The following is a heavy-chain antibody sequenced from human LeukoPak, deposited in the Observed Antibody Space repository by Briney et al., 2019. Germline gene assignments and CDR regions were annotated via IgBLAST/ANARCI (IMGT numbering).Heavy chain of an antibody. CDR2: ISSSSSYI. D-gene: IGHD2-2*01. V-gene: IGHV3-21*01. CDR1: GLTFSSYS. J-gene: IGHJ3*02. Sequence: KPGGSLRLSCAASGLTFSSYSMNWVRQAPGKGLEWVSSISSSSSYIYYADSVKGRFTISRDNAKNSLYLQMNSLRAEDTAVYYCARDYVVVSSFDIWGQGTVVTVSS. CDR3: ARDYVVVSSFDI.